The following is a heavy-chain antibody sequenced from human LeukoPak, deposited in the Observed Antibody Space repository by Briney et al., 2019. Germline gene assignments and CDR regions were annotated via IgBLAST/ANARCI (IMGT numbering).Heavy chain of an antibody. D-gene: IGHD6-13*01. J-gene: IGHJ4*02. Sequence: PGRSLRLSCAASGVSFSGYGMHWVRHTTAKGLEWVALISYDGSNKYYRDSVKGRFTISRDNSKNTLYLQMNSLRAEDMAVYYCAKDRIAAAVMGALVYWGQGTLVTVSS. V-gene: IGHV3-30*18. CDR3: AKDRIAAAVMGALVY. CDR1: GVSFSGYG. CDR2: ISYDGSNK.